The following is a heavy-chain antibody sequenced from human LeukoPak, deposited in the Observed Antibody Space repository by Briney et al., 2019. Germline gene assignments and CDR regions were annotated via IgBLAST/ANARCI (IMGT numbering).Heavy chain of an antibody. Sequence: SETLSLTCTVSGGSISSYYWSWIRQPPGKGLEWIGYIYYSGSTNYNPSLKSRVTISVDTSKNQFSLKLSSVTAADTAVYYCARDLGSYYYDSSGYGRLDPWGQGTLVTVSS. CDR3: ARDLGSYYYDSSGYGRLDP. V-gene: IGHV4-59*01. CDR2: IYYSGST. J-gene: IGHJ5*02. CDR1: GGSISSYY. D-gene: IGHD3-22*01.